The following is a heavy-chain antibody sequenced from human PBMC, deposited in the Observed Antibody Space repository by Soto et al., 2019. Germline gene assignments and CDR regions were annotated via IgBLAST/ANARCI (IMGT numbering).Heavy chain of an antibody. CDR3: ARENPRGGYDFRRRYGAFDI. V-gene: IGHV3-33*01. CDR2: IWYDGSNK. D-gene: IGHD5-12*01. Sequence: PRLSCAASGFTLISYGMHWVRQAPGKGLEWVAVIWYDGSNKYYADSVKGRFTISRDNSKNTLYLQMNSLRAEDTAVYYCARENPRGGYDFRRRYGAFDIWGQGTMVTVSS. J-gene: IGHJ3*02. CDR1: GFTLISYG.